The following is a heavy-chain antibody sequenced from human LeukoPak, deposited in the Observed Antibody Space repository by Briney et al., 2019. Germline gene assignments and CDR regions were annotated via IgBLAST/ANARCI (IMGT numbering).Heavy chain of an antibody. Sequence: SVKVSCKASGGTFSSYAISWVRQAPGQGLEWMGGIIPIFGTANYAQKFQGRVTITADESASTAYMELSSLRSEDTAVYYCARGRNVEMATIVLYFDYWGQGTLVTVSS. D-gene: IGHD5-24*01. J-gene: IGHJ4*02. CDR1: GGTFSSYA. CDR2: IIPIFGTA. V-gene: IGHV1-69*13. CDR3: ARGRNVEMATIVLYFDY.